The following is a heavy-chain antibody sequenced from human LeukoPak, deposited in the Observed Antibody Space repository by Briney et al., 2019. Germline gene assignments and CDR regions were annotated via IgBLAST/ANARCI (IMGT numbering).Heavy chain of an antibody. CDR3: ARVSGGDIVVVVAATLENWFDP. CDR2: ISAYNGNT. V-gene: IGHV1-18*04. Sequence: ASVKVSCKASGYTFTSYGISWVRQAPGQGLEWMGWISAYNGNTNYAQKLQGRVTMTTDTSTSTAYMELRSLRSDDTAVYYCARVSGGDIVVVVAATLENWFDPWGQGTQVTVSS. D-gene: IGHD2-15*01. J-gene: IGHJ5*02. CDR1: GYTFTSYG.